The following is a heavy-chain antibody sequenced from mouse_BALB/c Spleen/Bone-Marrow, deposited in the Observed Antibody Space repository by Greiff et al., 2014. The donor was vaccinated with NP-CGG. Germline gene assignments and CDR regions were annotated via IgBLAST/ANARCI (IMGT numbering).Heavy chain of an antibody. D-gene: IGHD1-2*01. CDR1: GFDFSGYW. V-gene: IGHV4-1*02. J-gene: IGHJ3*01. Sequence: EVHLEESGGGLVQPGGSLKLSCAASGFDFSGYWMNWVRQAPGKGLEWIGEINPDSRTINYKPSLKEKCIMSRDNAKNTLYLQMSKVRSEDTALYYCARNGYYGWMTYWGQGTLVTVSA. CDR2: INPDSRTI. CDR3: ARNGYYGWMTY.